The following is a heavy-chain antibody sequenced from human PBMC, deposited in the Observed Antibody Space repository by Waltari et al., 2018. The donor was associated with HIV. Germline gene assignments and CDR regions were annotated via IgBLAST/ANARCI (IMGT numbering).Heavy chain of an antibody. J-gene: IGHJ6*02. Sequence: QVQLVQSGAEVKKPGASVTVSCKAYGYTFTGYYMPWVRQAPGQGLEWMGWINPNSGGTNYAQKFQGRVTMTRDTSISTAYMELSRLRSDDTAVYYCARDRARTTDYYYYGMDVWGQGTTVTVSS. D-gene: IGHD1-7*01. CDR2: INPNSGGT. CDR1: GYTFTGYY. V-gene: IGHV1-2*02. CDR3: ARDRARTTDYYYYGMDV.